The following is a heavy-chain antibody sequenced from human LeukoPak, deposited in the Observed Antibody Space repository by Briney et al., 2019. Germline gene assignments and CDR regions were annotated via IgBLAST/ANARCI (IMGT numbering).Heavy chain of an antibody. CDR3: ARERLELRGWFDP. Sequence: SETLSLTCTVSGGSISSYYLSWIRQPPGKGLEWIGYIYYSGSTNYNPSLKSRVTISVDTSKNQFSLTLSSVTAADTAVYYCARERLELRGWFDPWGQGTLVTASS. D-gene: IGHD1-7*01. CDR2: IYYSGST. V-gene: IGHV4-59*01. CDR1: GGSISSYY. J-gene: IGHJ5*02.